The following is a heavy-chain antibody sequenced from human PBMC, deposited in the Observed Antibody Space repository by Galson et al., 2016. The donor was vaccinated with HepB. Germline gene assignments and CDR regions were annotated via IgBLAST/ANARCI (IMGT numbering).Heavy chain of an antibody. CDR1: DGSISTGSFS. CDR3: ARAGLGTKASFDY. D-gene: IGHD1-7*01. J-gene: IGHJ4*02. CDR2: VYREGV. V-gene: IGHV4-39*01. Sequence: SETLSXTCTXSDGSISTGSFSWGWIRQPPGKGLEWIGTVYREGVYYNPSLGGRVTISVGMSTDLLSLKLTSLTAADTAVYYCARAGLGTKASFDYWGQGTLVAVSS.